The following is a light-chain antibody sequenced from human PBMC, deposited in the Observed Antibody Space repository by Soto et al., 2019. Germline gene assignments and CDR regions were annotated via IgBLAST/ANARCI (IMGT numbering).Light chain of an antibody. J-gene: IGKJ2*01. CDR3: QQYYNTPYT. CDR1: QSVLYSSNNKNY. V-gene: IGKV4-1*01. Sequence: DIVMTQSPDSLAVSLGERATINCKSSQSVLYSSNNKNYLAWFQQKPGQPPKLLIYWASARESGVPDRISGSGSGTEFTLTINSLQAEDVAVYYCQQYYNTPYTFGQGTKLEIK. CDR2: WAS.